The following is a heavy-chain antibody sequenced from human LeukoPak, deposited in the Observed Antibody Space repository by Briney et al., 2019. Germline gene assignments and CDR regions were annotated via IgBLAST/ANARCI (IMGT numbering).Heavy chain of an antibody. CDR3: ARLYCSSTSCYTWAFDI. CDR2: IYYSGST. D-gene: IGHD2-2*02. CDR1: GGSISSYY. J-gene: IGHJ3*02. Sequence: PSETLSLTCTVSGGSISSYYWSWIRQPPGKGLEWIGYIYYSGSTNYNPSLKSRVTISVDTSKNQFSLKLSSVTAADTAVYYCARLYCSSTSCYTWAFDIWGQGTMVTVSS. V-gene: IGHV4-59*01.